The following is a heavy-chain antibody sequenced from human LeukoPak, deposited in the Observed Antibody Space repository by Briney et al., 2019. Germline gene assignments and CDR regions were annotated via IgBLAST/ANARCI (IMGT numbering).Heavy chain of an antibody. CDR1: GFTFSSYA. D-gene: IGHD2/OR15-2a*01. J-gene: IGHJ4*02. CDR3: AKDSAKKYDDY. V-gene: IGHV3-23*01. Sequence: GGSLRLSCAASGFTFSSYAMSWVRQAPGKGLEWVSAISGSGGITSYADSVKGRFTISRDNSKNTLYLQINGLRAEDTAVYYCAKDSAKKYDDYWGQGTLITVSS. CDR2: ISGSGGIT.